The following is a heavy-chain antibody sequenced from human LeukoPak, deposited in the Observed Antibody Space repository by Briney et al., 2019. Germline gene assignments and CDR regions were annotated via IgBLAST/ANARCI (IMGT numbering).Heavy chain of an antibody. CDR3: VKVQDGSTFDY. CDR1: GFTFSSYA. V-gene: IGHV3-64D*09. D-gene: IGHD5-24*01. CDR2: ISSNGGGT. J-gene: IGHJ4*02. Sequence: PGGSLRLSCSASGFTFSSYAMYWVRQAPGKGLEYASSISSNGGGTHYADSVRGRFTISRDNSRNTLYLQMSSLRPEDTAVCYCVKVQDGSTFDYWGQGTLVTVSS.